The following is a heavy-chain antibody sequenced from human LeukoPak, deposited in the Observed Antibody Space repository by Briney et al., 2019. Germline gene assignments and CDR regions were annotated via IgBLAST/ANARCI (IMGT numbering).Heavy chain of an antibody. Sequence: GGSLRLSCAASGFTFSSYWMSWVRQAPGKGLEWVANIKQDGSEKYYVDSVKGRFTISRDNAKNSLYLQMNSLRAEDTAVYYCAKDRDPGMLRPFDYWGQGTLVTVSS. CDR3: AKDRDPGMLRPFDY. J-gene: IGHJ4*02. V-gene: IGHV3-7*01. CDR1: GFTFSSYW. D-gene: IGHD3-10*01. CDR2: IKQDGSEK.